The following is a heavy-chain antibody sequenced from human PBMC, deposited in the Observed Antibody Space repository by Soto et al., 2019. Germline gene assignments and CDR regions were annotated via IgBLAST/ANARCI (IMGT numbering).Heavy chain of an antibody. D-gene: IGHD3-3*01. Sequence: PGGFLRLSCAASGFTFSSYGMHWVRQAPGKGLEWVAVISYDGSNKYYADSVKGRFTISRDNSKNTLYLQMNSLRAEDTAVYYCAKEVWSGPMDVWGQGTTVTVSS. J-gene: IGHJ6*02. V-gene: IGHV3-30*18. CDR1: GFTFSSYG. CDR2: ISYDGSNK. CDR3: AKEVWSGPMDV.